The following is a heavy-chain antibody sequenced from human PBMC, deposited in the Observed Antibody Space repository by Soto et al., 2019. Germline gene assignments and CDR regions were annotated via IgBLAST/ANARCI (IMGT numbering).Heavy chain of an antibody. V-gene: IGHV3-30*18. CDR2: ISYAGNNI. CDR3: AKGQSSIFRSGFGMDV. D-gene: IGHD3-3*01. CDR1: GFTFRNFV. Sequence: GGSLRLSCAASGFTFRNFVMHWVRQAPGKGLEWVAVISYAGNNIYYADSVKGRFTISRDNSGNTLYLEMSSLRGEDTAVYYCAKGQSSIFRSGFGMDVWGQGTTVTLSS. J-gene: IGHJ6*02.